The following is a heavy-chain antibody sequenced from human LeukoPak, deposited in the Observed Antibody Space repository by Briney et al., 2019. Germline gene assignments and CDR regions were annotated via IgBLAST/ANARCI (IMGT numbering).Heavy chain of an antibody. D-gene: IGHD3-22*01. V-gene: IGHV4-34*01. CDR3: ARGGLFGF. Sequence: PSETLSLTCAVYGGSFSGYYWSWIRQPPGKGLEWIGEINHSGSTNYNPSLKSRVTTSVDTSKNQFSLRLSSVTAADTAVYYCARGGLFGFWGQGTLVTVSS. CDR2: INHSGST. J-gene: IGHJ4*02. CDR1: GGSFSGYY.